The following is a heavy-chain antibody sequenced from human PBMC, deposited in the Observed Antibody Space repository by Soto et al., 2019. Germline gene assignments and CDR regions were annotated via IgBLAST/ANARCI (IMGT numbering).Heavy chain of an antibody. D-gene: IGHD6-19*01. CDR1: GGSISSSSYY. Sequence: QLQLQESGPGLVKPSETLSLTCTVSGGSISSSSYYWGWIRQPPGKGREWIGSIYYGGSTYYNPSLKSRVTISVDTSKNQFSLKLSSVTAADTAVYYCASRRAVAVFDYWGQGTLVTVSS. V-gene: IGHV4-39*01. CDR3: ASRRAVAVFDY. CDR2: IYYGGST. J-gene: IGHJ4*02.